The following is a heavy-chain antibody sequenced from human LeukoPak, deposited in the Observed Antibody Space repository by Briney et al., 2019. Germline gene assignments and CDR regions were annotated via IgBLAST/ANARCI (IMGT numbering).Heavy chain of an antibody. J-gene: IGHJ4*02. CDR3: ARDTGTLGTDY. V-gene: IGHV4-59*01. Sequence: SETLSLTCTVSGGSISSYYWSWIRQPPGKGLEWIGYIYYSGSTNYNPSLRSRVTISVDTSKNQFSLKLSSVTAADTAVYYCARDTGTLGTDYWGQGTLVTVSS. D-gene: IGHD2-8*02. CDR2: IYYSGST. CDR1: GGSISSYY.